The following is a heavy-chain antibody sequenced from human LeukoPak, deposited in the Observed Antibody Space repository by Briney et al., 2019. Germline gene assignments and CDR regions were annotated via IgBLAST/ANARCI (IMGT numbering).Heavy chain of an antibody. CDR2: ISWDGGST. V-gene: IGHV3-43D*03. J-gene: IGHJ4*02. CDR3: AKDKAPSYCSDGSCLVWIFDY. CDR1: GFTFDDYA. Sequence: GGSLRLSCAASGFTFDDYAMHWVRQAPGKGLEWVSLISWDGGSTYYADSVKGRFTISRDNSKNSLYLQMNSLRAEDTALYYCAKDKAPSYCSDGSCLVWIFDYWGQGTLVTVSS. D-gene: IGHD2-15*01.